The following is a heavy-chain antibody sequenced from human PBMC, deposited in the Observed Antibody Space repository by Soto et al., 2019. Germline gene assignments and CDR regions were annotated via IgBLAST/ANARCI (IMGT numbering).Heavy chain of an antibody. CDR2: ISWNSGSI. D-gene: IGHD5-12*01. J-gene: IGHJ4*02. Sequence: GGSLRLSCAASGFTFDDYAMHWVRQAPGKGLEWVSGISWNSGSIGYADSVKGRFTISRDNAKNSLYLQMNSLRAEDMALYYCAKDSDWGSGYDYYFDYWGQGTLVTVSS. V-gene: IGHV3-9*03. CDR1: GFTFDDYA. CDR3: AKDSDWGSGYDYYFDY.